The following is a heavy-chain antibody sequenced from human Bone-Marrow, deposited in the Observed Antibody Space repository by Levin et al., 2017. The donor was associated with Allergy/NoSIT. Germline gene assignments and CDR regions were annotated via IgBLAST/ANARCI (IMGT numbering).Heavy chain of an antibody. D-gene: IGHD3-22*01. V-gene: IGHV3-48*01. Sequence: GGSLRLSCAASGFSFNTYNMHWVRQAPGKGLECISYISSGSGTSDYADSVKGRFTISRDNANNSMYLQMNSLRAEDTAVYYCARENTYYFDTGGDLRAGWYFDLWGRGTLVTVSS. CDR1: GFSFNTYN. CDR2: ISSGSGTS. J-gene: IGHJ2*01. CDR3: ARENTYYFDTGGDLRAGWYFDL.